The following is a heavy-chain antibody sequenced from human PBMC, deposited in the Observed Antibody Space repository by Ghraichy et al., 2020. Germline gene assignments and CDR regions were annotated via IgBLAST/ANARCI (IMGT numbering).Heavy chain of an antibody. CDR2: ISGGTGTT. D-gene: IGHD1-14*01. Sequence: GESLNISCAASGFTFSIYPMTWVRQAPGKGLEWVSAISGGTGTTYYADSVKGRFTISRDNSKNTLYLQMNSLRAEDTALYNCARGVGTRPRYFFDYWGQGTLVTVSS. V-gene: IGHV3-23*01. CDR3: ARGVGTRPRYFFDY. J-gene: IGHJ4*02. CDR1: GFTFSIYP.